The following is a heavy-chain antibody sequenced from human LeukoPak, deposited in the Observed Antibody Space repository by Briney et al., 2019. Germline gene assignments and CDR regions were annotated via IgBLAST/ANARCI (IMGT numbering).Heavy chain of an antibody. CDR1: GYTFTSYY. J-gene: IGHJ4*02. Sequence: ASVKVSCKASGYTFTSYYMHWVRQAPGQGLEWMGIINPSGGSTSYAQKFQGRVTMTRDMSTSTVYMELSSLRSEDTAVYYCARDRNVGATFYYWGQGILVTVSS. CDR3: ARDRNVGATFYY. V-gene: IGHV1-46*01. D-gene: IGHD1-26*01. CDR2: INPSGGST.